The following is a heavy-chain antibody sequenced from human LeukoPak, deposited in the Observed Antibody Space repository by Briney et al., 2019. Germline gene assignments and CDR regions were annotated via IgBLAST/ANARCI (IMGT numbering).Heavy chain of an antibody. Sequence: ASVKVSCKASGYTFTSYDFNWLRQATAQGLEWMGWMNPNSGNTGNAQKFQGRVTMTRNTSISKAYMELSSLRSEDTAVYYCARGAAEYDAFDIWGQGTMVTVSS. CDR2: MNPNSGNT. V-gene: IGHV1-8*01. CDR3: ARGAAEYDAFDI. J-gene: IGHJ3*02. CDR1: GYTFTSYD. D-gene: IGHD6-13*01.